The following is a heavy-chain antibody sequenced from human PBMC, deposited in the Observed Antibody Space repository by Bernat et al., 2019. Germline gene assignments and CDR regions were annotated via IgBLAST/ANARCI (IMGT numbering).Heavy chain of an antibody. CDR2: ISSSSSYI. V-gene: IGHV3-21*01. Sequence: EVQLVESGGGLVKPGGSLRLSCGASGFTFSSYSMNWVRQAPGKGLEWVSSISSSSSYIYYADSVKGRFTISRDNAKNSLYLQMNSLRAEDTAVYYCARDKVGSYYDSSGFVDYWGQGTLVTVSS. D-gene: IGHD3-22*01. J-gene: IGHJ4*02. CDR1: GFTFSSYS. CDR3: ARDKVGSYYDSSGFVDY.